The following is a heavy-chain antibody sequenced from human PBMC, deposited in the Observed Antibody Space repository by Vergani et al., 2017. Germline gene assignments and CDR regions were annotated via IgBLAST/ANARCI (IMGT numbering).Heavy chain of an antibody. Sequence: EVQLVESGGGIVKPGGSLRLSCVASGFSFRNAWMNWVRRTPGKGLEWVGRIKSTFDRGTTDYAAAVKGRFTISRDESKNTMFLQMNGLKTEDIGVYYCTTDHRYWGDGSCYWLRDHHYYGMDVWGQGTTVTVSS. CDR2: IKSTFDRGTT. J-gene: IGHJ6*02. CDR1: GFSFRNAW. V-gene: IGHV3-15*07. D-gene: IGHD3-10*01. CDR3: TTDHRYWGDGSCYWLRDHHYYGMDV.